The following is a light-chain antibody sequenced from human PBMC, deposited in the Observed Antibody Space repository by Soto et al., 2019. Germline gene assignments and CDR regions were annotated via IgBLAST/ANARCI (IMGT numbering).Light chain of an antibody. CDR3: SSYTSSSTLV. V-gene: IGLV2-14*03. Sequence: HSVLTQPASVSGSPGQSIGIPCTGTSSDVGGYNSVSWYQHHPGKAPKLMIYDVNYRPTGISDRFSGSKSGNTASLTISGLQAEDEADYYCSSYTSSSTLVFGTGTKLTVL. CDR1: SSDVGGYNS. CDR2: DVN. J-gene: IGLJ1*01.